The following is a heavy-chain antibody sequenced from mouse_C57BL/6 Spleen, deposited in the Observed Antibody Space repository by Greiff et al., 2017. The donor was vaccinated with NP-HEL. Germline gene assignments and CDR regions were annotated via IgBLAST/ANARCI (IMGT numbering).Heavy chain of an antibody. CDR3: ARSITTVVATPV. Sequence: VQLQQSGAELVKPGASVKLSCKASGYTFTSYWMQWVKQRPGQGLEWIGEIDPSDSYTNYNQKFKGKATLTVDTSSSTAYMQLSSLTSEDSAVYYCARSITTVVATPVWGTGTTVTVSS. CDR1: GYTFTSYW. V-gene: IGHV1-50*01. J-gene: IGHJ1*03. D-gene: IGHD1-1*01. CDR2: IDPSDSYT.